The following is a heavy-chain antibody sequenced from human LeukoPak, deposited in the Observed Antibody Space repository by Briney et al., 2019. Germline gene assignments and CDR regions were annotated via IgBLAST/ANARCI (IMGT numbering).Heavy chain of an antibody. D-gene: IGHD2-2*01. V-gene: IGHV3-23*01. CDR2: ISGSGGST. CDR1: GFTFSSYA. Sequence: GGSLRLSCAASGFTFSSYAMSWVRQAPVKGLEWVSAISGSGGSTYYADSVKGRFTISRDNSKNTLYLQMNSLRAEDAAVYYCAKRDQLLLVFDYWGQGTLVTVSS. J-gene: IGHJ4*02. CDR3: AKRDQLLLVFDY.